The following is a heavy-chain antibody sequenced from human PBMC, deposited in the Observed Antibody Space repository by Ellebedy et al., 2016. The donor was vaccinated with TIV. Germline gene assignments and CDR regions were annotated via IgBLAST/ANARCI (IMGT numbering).Heavy chain of an antibody. CDR1: GFTFDDYA. J-gene: IGHJ6*03. D-gene: IGHD4-11*01. CDR3: AKDSADYSKGRYYYYYMDV. V-gene: IGHV3-9*01. Sequence: SLKISXAASGFTFDDYAMHWVRQAPGKGLEWVSGISWNSGSIGYADSVKGRFTISRDNAKNSLYLQMNSLRAEDTALYYCAKDSADYSKGRYYYYYMDVWGKGTTVTVSS. CDR2: ISWNSGSI.